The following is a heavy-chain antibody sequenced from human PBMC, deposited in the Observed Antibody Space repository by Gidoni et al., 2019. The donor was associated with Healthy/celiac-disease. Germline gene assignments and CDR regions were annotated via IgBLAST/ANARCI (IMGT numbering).Heavy chain of an antibody. D-gene: IGHD3-9*01. J-gene: IGHJ3*02. CDR2: ISSSSSYI. CDR3: ARESGGDFDWLLSDAFDI. Sequence: EVQLVESGGGLVKPGGSLRLSCAASGFTFSSYSMNWVRQAPGKGLEWVSSISSSSSYIYYADSVKGRFTISRDNAKNSLYLQMNSLRAEDTAVYYCARESGGDFDWLLSDAFDIWGQGTMVTVSS. CDR1: GFTFSSYS. V-gene: IGHV3-21*01.